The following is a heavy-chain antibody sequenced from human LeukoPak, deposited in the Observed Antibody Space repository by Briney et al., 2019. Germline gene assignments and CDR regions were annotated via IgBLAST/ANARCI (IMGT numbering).Heavy chain of an antibody. J-gene: IGHJ3*02. CDR3: AGFRVRWGAFDI. D-gene: IGHD3-16*01. CDR1: GFTFSDYY. V-gene: IGHV3-11*06. Sequence: GGSLRLSCAASGFTFSDYYMSWIRQAPGKGLEWVSYISSSSSYTNYADSVKGRFTISRDNAKNSLYLQMNSLRAEDTAVYYCAGFRVRWGAFDIWGQRTMVTVSS. CDR2: ISSSSSYT.